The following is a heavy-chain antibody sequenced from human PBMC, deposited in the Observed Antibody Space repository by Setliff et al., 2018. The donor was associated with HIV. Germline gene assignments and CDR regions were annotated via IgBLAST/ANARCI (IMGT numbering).Heavy chain of an antibody. Sequence: SVKVACKASGFTFTSSAMQWVRQARGQRLEWIGWIVVGSDNTNYAQKFQERVTITRDLSTSTAYMELSSLRSEDTAVYYCAAASNRRVRGVNLHYYYYMDVWGKGTTVTVSS. D-gene: IGHD3-10*01. CDR3: AAASNRRVRGVNLHYYYYMDV. CDR1: GFTFTSSA. V-gene: IGHV1-58*02. J-gene: IGHJ6*03. CDR2: IVVGSDNT.